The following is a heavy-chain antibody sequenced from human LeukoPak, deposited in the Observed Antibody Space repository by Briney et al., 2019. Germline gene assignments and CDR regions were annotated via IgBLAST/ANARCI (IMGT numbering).Heavy chain of an antibody. CDR2: IYYSGST. CDR1: GGSISSYY. V-gene: IGHV4-59*01. Sequence: PSETLSLTXTVSGGSISSYYWSWIRHPPGKGLEWIGYIYYSGSTNYNPSLKSRVTISVDTSKNQFSLKLSSVTAADTAVYYCARVGGYSYGPQYYYYYYYYMDVWGKGTTVTVSS. CDR3: ARVGGYSYGPQYYYYYYYYMDV. J-gene: IGHJ6*03. D-gene: IGHD5-18*01.